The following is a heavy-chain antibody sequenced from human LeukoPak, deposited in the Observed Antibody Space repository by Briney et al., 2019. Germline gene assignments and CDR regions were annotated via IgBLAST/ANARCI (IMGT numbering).Heavy chain of an antibody. CDR1: GFTFSDYY. V-gene: IGHV3-11*03. J-gene: IGHJ3*02. CDR3: ARPRIAAAGPDAFDI. Sequence: GGALRVSCAASGFTFSDYYMSWIRQAPGKGLEWVSYISSSSSYTNYADSVKGRFTISRDNAKNSLYLQMNSLRAEDTAVYYCARPRIAAAGPDAFDIWGQGTMVTVSS. CDR2: ISSSSSYT. D-gene: IGHD6-13*01.